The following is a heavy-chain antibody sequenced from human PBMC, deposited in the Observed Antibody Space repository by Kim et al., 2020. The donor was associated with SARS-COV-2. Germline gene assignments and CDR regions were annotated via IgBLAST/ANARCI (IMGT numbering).Heavy chain of an antibody. J-gene: IGHJ4*02. V-gene: IGHV4-31*03. Sequence: SETLSLTCTVSGGSISSGCYYWSWIRQHPGKGLEWIGYIYYSGSTYYNPSLKSRVTISVDTTKNQFSLKLSSVTAADTAVYYCARDSSRTIRVPDYWGQGTMVTVSS. CDR3: ARDSSRTIRVPDY. D-gene: IGHD3-10*01. CDR1: GGSISSGCYY. CDR2: IYYSGST.